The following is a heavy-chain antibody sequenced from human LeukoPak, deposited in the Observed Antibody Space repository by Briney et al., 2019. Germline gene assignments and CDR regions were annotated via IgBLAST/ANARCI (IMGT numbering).Heavy chain of an antibody. J-gene: IGHJ4*02. V-gene: IGHV3-23*01. CDR1: GFASSSYA. CDR2: ISGSGGST. CDR3: ASTPVYYDRSGYVDY. D-gene: IGHD3-22*01. Sequence: PGGSLTLSCAASGFASSSYAMSWVRQAPGKGLEWVSAISGSGGSTYYADSVKGRSTISRDNSKNTLYLQMNSLRAEDTAVYYCASTPVYYDRSGYVDYWGQGPLVPVSS.